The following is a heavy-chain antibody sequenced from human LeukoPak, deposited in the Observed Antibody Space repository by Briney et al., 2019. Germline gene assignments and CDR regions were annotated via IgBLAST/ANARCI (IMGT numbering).Heavy chain of an antibody. Sequence: SETLSLTCTVSGGSISSYYWSWIRQPPGKGLEWIGYIYYSGSTNYNPSLKSRVTISVDTSKNQFSLKLSSVTAADTAVYCCAGGYSYGSTYYYMDVWG. CDR2: IYYSGST. J-gene: IGHJ6*03. V-gene: IGHV4-59*01. D-gene: IGHD5-18*01. CDR1: GGSISSYY. CDR3: AGGYSYGSTYYYMDV.